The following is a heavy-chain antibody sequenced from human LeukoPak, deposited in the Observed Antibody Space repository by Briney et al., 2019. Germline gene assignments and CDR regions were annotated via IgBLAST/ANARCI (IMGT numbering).Heavy chain of an antibody. D-gene: IGHD5-18*01. CDR1: GFTFSSYG. Sequence: PGGSLRLSCAASGFTFSSYGMSWVRQAPGKGLEWVAVIWYDGSNKYYADSVKGRFTISRDNSKNTLYLQMNSLRAEDTAVYYCAKETWIQGYLDYWGQGTLVTVSS. J-gene: IGHJ4*02. CDR2: IWYDGSNK. V-gene: IGHV3-33*06. CDR3: AKETWIQGYLDY.